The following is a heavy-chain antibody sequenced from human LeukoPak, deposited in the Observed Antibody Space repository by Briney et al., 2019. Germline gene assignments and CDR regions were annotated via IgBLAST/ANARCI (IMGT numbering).Heavy chain of an antibody. D-gene: IGHD3-3*02. CDR3: AKSPHAHFNAGWYFDL. Sequence: PGGSLRLSCAASGFTFSSYAMSWVRQAPGKELELVASITGSAGSTYYADSMKGRFTVSRDYSQNTLYLHMNSLRAEDTATYYCAKSPHAHFNAGWYFDLWGRGTLVTVSS. CDR1: GFTFSSYA. V-gene: IGHV3-23*01. CDR2: ITGSAGST. J-gene: IGHJ2*01.